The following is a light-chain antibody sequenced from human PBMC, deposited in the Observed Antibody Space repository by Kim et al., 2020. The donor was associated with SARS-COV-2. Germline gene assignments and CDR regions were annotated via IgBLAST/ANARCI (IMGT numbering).Light chain of an antibody. CDR1: QGISSY. Sequence: ASVGDRVTITCRASQGISSYLAWYQQKPGKAPKILIYAASTLQIGVPSRFSGSGAETEFTLTISRLQPEDFATYYCQQLHSYPRTFGQGTKVDIK. V-gene: IGKV1-9*01. CDR3: QQLHSYPRT. CDR2: AAS. J-gene: IGKJ1*01.